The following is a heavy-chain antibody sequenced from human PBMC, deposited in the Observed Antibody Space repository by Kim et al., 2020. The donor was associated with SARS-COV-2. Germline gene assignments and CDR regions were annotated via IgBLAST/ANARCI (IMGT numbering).Heavy chain of an antibody. Sequence: SETLSLTCTVSGGSISSDYWSWIRQPPGKGLEWIGYIYYSGSTNYNPSLKSRVTISVDTSNNQFSLKLSSVTAADTAVYYCARGTRGYSYGPTEYWGQGT. CDR1: GGSISSDY. J-gene: IGHJ4*02. CDR3: ARGTRGYSYGPTEY. V-gene: IGHV4-59*01. CDR2: IYYSGST. D-gene: IGHD5-18*01.